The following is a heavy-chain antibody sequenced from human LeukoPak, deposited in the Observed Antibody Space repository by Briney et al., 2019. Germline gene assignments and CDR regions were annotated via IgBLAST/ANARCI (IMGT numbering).Heavy chain of an antibody. J-gene: IGHJ6*02. D-gene: IGHD3-16*01. CDR2: IDPGDSYI. V-gene: IGHV5-10-1*01. Sequence: GESLRISCKGSGYSFTSYWISWVRQMPGKGLEWMGRIDPGDSYIKYSPSFQGHVTISADKSISTAYLQWSSLKASGTAMYYCARQRFDYGYGMDVWGQGTTVTVS. CDR1: GYSFTSYW. CDR3: ARQRFDYGYGMDV.